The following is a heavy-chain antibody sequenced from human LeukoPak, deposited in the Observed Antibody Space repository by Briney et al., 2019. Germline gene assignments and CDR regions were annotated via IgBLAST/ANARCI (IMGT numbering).Heavy chain of an antibody. V-gene: IGHV3-9*03. D-gene: IGHD3-10*01. J-gene: IGHJ4*02. CDR3: TKDGGSGSYYSPSHFDY. CDR2: ISWYSGSI. Sequence: GRSLRISCAASGFTFDNYAMHWVRQAPGKGLEWVSGISWYSGSIGYADSVKGRFTISRDNAKNSLYLQMNSLRAEDMALYYCTKDGGSGSYYSPSHFDYWGQGTLVTVSP. CDR1: GFTFDNYA.